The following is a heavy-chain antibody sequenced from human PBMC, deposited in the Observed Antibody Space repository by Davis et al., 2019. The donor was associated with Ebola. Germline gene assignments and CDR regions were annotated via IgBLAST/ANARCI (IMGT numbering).Heavy chain of an antibody. CDR1: GGSFSGYY. V-gene: IGHV4-34*01. Sequence: SETLSLTCAVYGGSFSGYYWSWIRQPPGKGLEWIGEINHSGSTNYNPSLKSRVTISVDTSKNQFSLKLSSVTAADTAVYYCATQGWYSPGGYFDYWGQGTLVTVSS. J-gene: IGHJ4*02. CDR2: INHSGST. D-gene: IGHD6-19*01. CDR3: ATQGWYSPGGYFDY.